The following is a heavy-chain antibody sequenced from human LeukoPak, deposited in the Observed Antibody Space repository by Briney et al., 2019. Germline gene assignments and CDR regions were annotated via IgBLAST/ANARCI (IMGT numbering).Heavy chain of an antibody. Sequence: GGSLRLSCAASGFTFSTNSMNWVRQAPGKGLEWVSSISSSSSYIYYADSVKGRFTISRDNAKNSLYLQMNSLRAEDTAVYYCARDVTGRKAGPSGYMDVWGKGTTVTVSS. J-gene: IGHJ6*03. D-gene: IGHD1-20*01. CDR2: ISSSSSYI. CDR1: GFTFSTNS. CDR3: ARDVTGRKAGPSGYMDV. V-gene: IGHV3-21*01.